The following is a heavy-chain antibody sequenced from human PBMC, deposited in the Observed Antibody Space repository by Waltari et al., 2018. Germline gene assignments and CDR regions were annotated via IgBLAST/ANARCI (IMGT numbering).Heavy chain of an antibody. D-gene: IGHD6-19*01. CDR2: ISPDGRRT. CDR3: TRGSRGWNGMDV. CDR1: GFTYGDYC. Sequence: EVQLEESGGGLVQPGGALSLPCVAAGFTYGDYCMHWVRQVPGQGLVWVSEISPDGRRTNHAESVKGRFTTSRDNANNMLYLHMTSLRVEDTSVYFCTRGSRGWNGMDVWGQGTTVTVSS. J-gene: IGHJ6*02. V-gene: IGHV3-74*01.